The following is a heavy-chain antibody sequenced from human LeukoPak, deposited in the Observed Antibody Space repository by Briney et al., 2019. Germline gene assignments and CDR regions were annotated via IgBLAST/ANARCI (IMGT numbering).Heavy chain of an antibody. J-gene: IGHJ3*02. Sequence: GGSLRPSCAASGFTFSTFAMIWVRQPPGKGLEWVSVIYSGGSTYYADSVKGRFTISRDNSKNTLYLQMNSLRAEDTAVYYCARDGSYTWSPHDAFDIWGQGTMVTVSS. D-gene: IGHD1-26*01. CDR3: ARDGSYTWSPHDAFDI. CDR2: IYSGGST. CDR1: GFTFSTFA. V-gene: IGHV3-66*01.